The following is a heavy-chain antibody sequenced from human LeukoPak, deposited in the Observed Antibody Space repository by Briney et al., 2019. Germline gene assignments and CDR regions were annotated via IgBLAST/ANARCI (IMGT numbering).Heavy chain of an antibody. J-gene: IGHJ2*01. Sequence: PGGSLRLSCAASGFTFSSYSMNWVRQAPGKGLEWVSSISSSSSYIYYADSVKGRFTISRDNAKNSLYLQMNSLRAEDTAVYYCARGVVVVIASWYFDLWGRGTLVTVSS. CDR2: ISSSSSYI. CDR1: GFTFSSYS. CDR3: ARGVVVVIASWYFDL. V-gene: IGHV3-21*01. D-gene: IGHD2-21*01.